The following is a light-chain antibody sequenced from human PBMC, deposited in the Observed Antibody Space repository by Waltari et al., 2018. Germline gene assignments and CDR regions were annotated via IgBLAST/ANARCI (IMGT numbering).Light chain of an antibody. CDR3: QNHERLPAT. J-gene: IGKJ1*01. Sequence: EIVLTQSPGTLSLSPGERATLSCRASQHIGRYLVWYQQKPGQPPRLLIYEASRRATGIPDRFSGIGSGTDFSLTISRLEPEDFAVYYCQNHERLPATFGQGTKVEIK. V-gene: IGKV3-20*01. CDR1: QHIGRY. CDR2: EAS.